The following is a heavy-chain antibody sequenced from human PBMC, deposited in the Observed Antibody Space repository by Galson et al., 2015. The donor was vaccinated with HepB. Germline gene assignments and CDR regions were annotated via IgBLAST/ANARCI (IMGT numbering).Heavy chain of an antibody. Sequence: CAISGDSVSSNSAAWNWIRQSPSRGLEWLGRTYYRSKWYNDYAVSVKSRITINPDTSKNQFSLQLNSVTPEDTAVYYCARDRSNRNHDDYYYYYGMDVWGQGTTVTVSS. D-gene: IGHD1-14*01. CDR1: GDSVSSNSAA. CDR2: TYYRSKWYN. J-gene: IGHJ6*02. CDR3: ARDRSNRNHDDYYYYYGMDV. V-gene: IGHV6-1*01.